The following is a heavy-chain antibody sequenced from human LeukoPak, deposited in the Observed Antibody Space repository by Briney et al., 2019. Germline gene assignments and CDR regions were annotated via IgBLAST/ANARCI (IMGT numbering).Heavy chain of an antibody. Sequence: ASVKVSCKASGYTFTGYYMHWVRQALGQGLEWLGWINPNSGGTNYAQKFQGRVTMTRDTSISTAYMELSRLRSDDTAVYYCARDLDIVATILDYWGQGTLVTVSS. CDR3: ARDLDIVATILDY. CDR1: GYTFTGYY. J-gene: IGHJ4*02. CDR2: INPNSGGT. V-gene: IGHV1-2*02. D-gene: IGHD5-12*01.